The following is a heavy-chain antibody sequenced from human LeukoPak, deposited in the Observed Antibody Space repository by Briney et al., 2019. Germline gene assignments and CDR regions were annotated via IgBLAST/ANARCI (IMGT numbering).Heavy chain of an antibody. CDR3: ARGTYYYGSGVSGYFDY. D-gene: IGHD3-10*01. CDR1: GGSISSYY. Sequence: SETLSLTCTVSGGSISSYYWSWIRQPRGKELEWIGYIYYSGSTNYNPSLKSRVTISVDTSKNQFSLKLSSVTAADTAVYYCARGTYYYGSGVSGYFDYWGQGTLVTVSS. V-gene: IGHV4-59*01. CDR2: IYYSGST. J-gene: IGHJ4*02.